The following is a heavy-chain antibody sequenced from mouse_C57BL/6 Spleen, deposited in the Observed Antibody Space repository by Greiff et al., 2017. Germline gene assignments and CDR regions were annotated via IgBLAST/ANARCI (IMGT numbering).Heavy chain of an antibody. CDR1: GYTFTSYW. CDR2: IDPSDSET. V-gene: IGHV1-52*01. Sequence: VQLQESGAELVRPGSSVKLSCKASGYTFTSYWMHWVKQRPIQGLEWIGNIDPSDSETHYNQKFKDKATLTVDKSSSTAYMQLSSLTSEDSAVYYCARSRGLLFYFDYWGQGTTLTVSS. D-gene: IGHD2-3*01. J-gene: IGHJ2*01. CDR3: ARSRGLLFYFDY.